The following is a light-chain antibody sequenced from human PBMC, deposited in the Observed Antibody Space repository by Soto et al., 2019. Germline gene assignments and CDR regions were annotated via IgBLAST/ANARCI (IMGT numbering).Light chain of an antibody. CDR1: SGYSNYK. CDR3: GADHGSGSNFVKV. CDR2: VGTGGIVG. J-gene: IGLJ2*01. V-gene: IGLV9-49*01. Sequence: QLVLTQPPSASASLGASVTLTCTLSSGYSNYKVDWYQQRPGKGPRFVMRVGTGGIVGSKGDGIPDRFSVLGSGLNRYLTIKNIQEEDESHYHCGADHGSGSNFVKVFGGGTKLTVL.